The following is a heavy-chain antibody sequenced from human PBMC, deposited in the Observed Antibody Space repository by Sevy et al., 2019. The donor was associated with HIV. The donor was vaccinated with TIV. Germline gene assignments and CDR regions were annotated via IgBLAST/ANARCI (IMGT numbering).Heavy chain of an antibody. CDR1: GFTFNNYG. J-gene: IGHJ4*02. CDR3: AREIAAAGSY. D-gene: IGHD6-13*01. Sequence: GGSLRLSCAASGFTFNNYGIHWVRQAPGKGLEWEAGISSDGSEKYYADSVKGRSSISRDNSRNTLDLQMNSLRPEDTAVYYCAREIAAAGSYWGQGTLVTVSS. CDR2: ISSDGSEK. V-gene: IGHV3-30*03.